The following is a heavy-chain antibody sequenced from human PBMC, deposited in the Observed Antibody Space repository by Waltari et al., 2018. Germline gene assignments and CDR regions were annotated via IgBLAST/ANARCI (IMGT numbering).Heavy chain of an antibody. V-gene: IGHV4-30-2*01. CDR1: GGSISRGGYS. CDR3: ARGSSYCSSTSCQNWFDP. J-gene: IGHJ5*02. CDR2: IYHSGST. D-gene: IGHD2-2*01. Sequence: QLQLQESGSGLVKPTQTLSLTCAVSGGSISRGGYSWSWFRQPPGKGLEWIGYIYHSGSTYYNPSLKSRVTISVDRSKNQFSLKLSSVTAADTAVYYCARGSSYCSSTSCQNWFDPWGQGTLVTVSS.